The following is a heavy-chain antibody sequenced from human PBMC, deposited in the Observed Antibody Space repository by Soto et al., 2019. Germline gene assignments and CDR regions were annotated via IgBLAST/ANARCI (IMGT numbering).Heavy chain of an antibody. J-gene: IGHJ6*02. Sequence: QVQLVQSGAEVKKPGSSVKVSCKASGGTFSNYAISWVRQAPGQGLEGMGGIIPMLGTPNYAQKFQGRVTTTADESTNTVYMDLSSLRSEDTAVYYCARVEAGAYYQDYYGMDVWGQGTTVTVSS. CDR2: IIPMLGTP. V-gene: IGHV1-69*11. CDR3: ARVEAGAYYQDYYGMDV. CDR1: GGTFSNYA. D-gene: IGHD2-2*01.